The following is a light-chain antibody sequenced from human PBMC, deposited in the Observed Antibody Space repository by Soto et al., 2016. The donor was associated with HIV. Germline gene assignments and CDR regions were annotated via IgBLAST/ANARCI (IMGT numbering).Light chain of an antibody. J-gene: IGKJ5*01. CDR3: QQGFISPVT. CDR1: HTVDNY. V-gene: IGKV1-39*01. Sequence: DIHMTQSPSSLSASTGDRVTITCRTNHTVDNYLNWYQHKPGKAPNLLIYAASNLQSGVPSRFSDSGSGTDFTLTISSLQPEDFATYYCQQGFISPVTFGQGTRL. CDR2: AAS.